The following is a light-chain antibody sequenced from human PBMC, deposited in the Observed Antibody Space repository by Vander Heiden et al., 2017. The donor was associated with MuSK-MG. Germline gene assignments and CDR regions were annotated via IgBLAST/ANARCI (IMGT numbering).Light chain of an antibody. CDR3: SSYSSSSSPYGV. V-gene: IGLV2-14*04. CDR1: SSDVGGYNS. CDR2: DVS. J-gene: IGLJ2*01. Sequence: FVCGSPGRSMTLACTGASSDVGGYNSVSWYLQHPGKAPKLMLYDVSNQPSGVSNRFSGSKAGYTASLTLSWLQAEAEADYYCSSYSSSSSPYGVFGGGTKLTVL.